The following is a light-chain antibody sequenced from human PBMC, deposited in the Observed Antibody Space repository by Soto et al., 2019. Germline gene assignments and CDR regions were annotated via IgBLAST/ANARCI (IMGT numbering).Light chain of an antibody. J-gene: IGLJ1*01. CDR1: GSDVGGYNY. CDR2: DVS. V-gene: IGLV2-14*01. Sequence: QSALTQPASVSGSPGQSITISCTGTGSDVGGYNYVSWYQQHPGKAPKLMIYDVSNRPSGVSNRFSGSKSGNTASLTISGLRAEDEADYYCSSYTSTNICVFGSGTKLTVL. CDR3: SSYTSTNICV.